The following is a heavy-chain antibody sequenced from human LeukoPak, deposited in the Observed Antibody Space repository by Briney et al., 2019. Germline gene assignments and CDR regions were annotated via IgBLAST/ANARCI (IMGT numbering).Heavy chain of an antibody. D-gene: IGHD3-10*01. J-gene: IGHJ4*02. Sequence: GGSLTLSCAAAGFTFDDYAMHWVRQAPGKGLEWVSGISWNSGSIGYANSVTGRFTICRANANNSLYLQMNSPRAEDTALYYCAKAESMVRGVLLGDWGQGTLVTVSS. CDR3: AKAESMVRGVLLGD. CDR1: GFTFDDYA. V-gene: IGHV3-9*01. CDR2: ISWNSGSI.